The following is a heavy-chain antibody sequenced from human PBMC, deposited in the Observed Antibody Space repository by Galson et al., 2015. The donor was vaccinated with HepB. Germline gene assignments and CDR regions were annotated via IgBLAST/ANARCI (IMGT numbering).Heavy chain of an antibody. CDR2: IIPIFGTA. J-gene: IGHJ4*02. CDR1: GGTFSSYA. CDR3: ARGWGIVLMVYEL. Sequence: SVKVSCKASGGTFSSYAISWVRQAPGQGLEWMGGIIPIFGTANHAQKFQGRVTITADESTSTAYMELSSLRSEDTAVYYCARGWGIVLMVYELWGQGTLVTVSS. D-gene: IGHD2-8*01. V-gene: IGHV1-69*13.